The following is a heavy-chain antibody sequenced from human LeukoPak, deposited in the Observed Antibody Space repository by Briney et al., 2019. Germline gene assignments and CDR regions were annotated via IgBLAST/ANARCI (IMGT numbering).Heavy chain of an antibody. CDR1: GGSISSGDYY. J-gene: IGHJ6*03. CDR3: ARDLGEWPYYYYYMDV. V-gene: IGHV4-30-4*08. Sequence: SETLSLTCTVSGGSISSGDYYWSWIRQPPGKGLEWIGYIYYSGSTYYNPSLKSRVTISVDTSKSQFSLKLSSVTAADTAVYYCARDLGEWPYYYYYMDVWGKGTTVTVSS. CDR2: IYYSGST. D-gene: IGHD2-8*01.